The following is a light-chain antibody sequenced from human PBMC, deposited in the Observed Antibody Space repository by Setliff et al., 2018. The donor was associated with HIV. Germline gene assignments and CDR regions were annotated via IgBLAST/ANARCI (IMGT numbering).Light chain of an antibody. V-gene: IGLV2-14*03. CDR3: SSYTTTSILL. CDR1: SSDIGTYNY. CDR2: DVS. Sequence: QSALTQPASVSGSPGQSITISCTGTSSDIGTYNYVSWYQQHPGRAPKLMIYDVSFRPSGVSNRFSGSKSGSTASLTISGLQADDEADYYCSSYTTTSILLFGNGTKVTV. J-gene: IGLJ1*01.